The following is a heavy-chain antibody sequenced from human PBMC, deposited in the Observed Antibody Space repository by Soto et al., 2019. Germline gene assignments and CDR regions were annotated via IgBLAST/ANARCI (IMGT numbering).Heavy chain of an antibody. CDR3: SADRPDIGVGWWV. J-gene: IGHJ6*02. V-gene: IGHV1-58*02. D-gene: IGHD2-15*01. Sequence: SVKVSCKASGSGFISSGIQWVRQAHGQRLEWIGWIVVASGQTNYAQNFRGRVAITRDTSTAAAYIELTGLTSEDTAVYFCSADRPDIGVGWWVWGQGTTVTVSS. CDR2: IVVASGQT. CDR1: GSGFISSG.